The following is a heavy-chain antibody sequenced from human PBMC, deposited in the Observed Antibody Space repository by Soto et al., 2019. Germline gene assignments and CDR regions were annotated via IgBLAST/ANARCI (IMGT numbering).Heavy chain of an antibody. Sequence: NPSETLSLTCAVSGYSISLGYYWGWIRQPPGKGLEWIGSIYHSGNTYYNPSLKSRVSISLDTSKNHFSLELTSVTAADTAVYYCARVKLAGRGGFDHWGLGTLVT. CDR3: ARVKLAGRGGFDH. CDR2: IYHSGNT. V-gene: IGHV4-38-2*01. CDR1: GYSISLGYY. J-gene: IGHJ4*02. D-gene: IGHD2-15*01.